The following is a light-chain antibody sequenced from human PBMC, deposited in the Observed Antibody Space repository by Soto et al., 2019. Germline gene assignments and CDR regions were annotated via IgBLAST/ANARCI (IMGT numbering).Light chain of an antibody. Sequence: EIVLTQSPGTLSLSPGERATLSCRAIQSVSTNYLAWYQQKPGQAPGLLIYAASSRATGIPDRFSGSGSGTDFTLTISRLEPEDFAVYYCQQYYGSPGITFGQGTRLEI. CDR3: QQYYGSPGIT. J-gene: IGKJ5*01. V-gene: IGKV3-20*01. CDR2: AAS. CDR1: QSVSTNY.